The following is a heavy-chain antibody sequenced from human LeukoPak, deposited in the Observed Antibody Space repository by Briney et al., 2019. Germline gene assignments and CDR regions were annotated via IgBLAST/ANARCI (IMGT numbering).Heavy chain of an antibody. Sequence: GGSLRLSCAASGFTFSSYEMNWVRQAPGKGLEWVSSISSSSSYIYYADSVKGRFTISRDNSKNTLYLQMNSLRAEDTAVYYCARDRVRRATMIVVVDFDYWGQGTLVTVSS. CDR2: ISSSSSYI. D-gene: IGHD3-22*01. CDR1: GFTFSSYE. V-gene: IGHV3-21*01. CDR3: ARDRVRRATMIVVVDFDY. J-gene: IGHJ4*02.